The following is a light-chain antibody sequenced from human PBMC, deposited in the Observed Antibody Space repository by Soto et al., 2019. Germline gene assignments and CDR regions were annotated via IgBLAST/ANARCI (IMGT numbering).Light chain of an antibody. V-gene: IGLV2-23*02. CDR2: RVT. J-gene: IGLJ2*01. Sequence: QSALTQPASVSGSLGQSITITCTGTSHDIGSYTLVSWYQHHPGKAPKPMIYRVTQRPSGVPDRFSGSKSGNTASLTISGLQDEDEADYYCCSFAGRDTYVVFGGGTKLTVL. CDR1: SHDIGSYTL. CDR3: CSFAGRDTYVV.